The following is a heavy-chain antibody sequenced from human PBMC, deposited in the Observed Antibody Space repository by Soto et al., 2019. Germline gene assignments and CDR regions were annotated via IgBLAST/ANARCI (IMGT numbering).Heavy chain of an antibody. V-gene: IGHV3-23*01. CDR1: GFTFISYA. Sequence: EVQLLESGGGLVQPGGSLRLSCAASGFTFISYAMSWVRQPPGKGLEWVSAISGSGGSTYYADSVKGRFTISRDNSKNTLYLHMNSLRVEDTAVYYCAKDQDPSGWYYFDYWGQGTLVTVSS. CDR3: AKDQDPSGWYYFDY. J-gene: IGHJ4*02. D-gene: IGHD6-19*01. CDR2: ISGSGGST.